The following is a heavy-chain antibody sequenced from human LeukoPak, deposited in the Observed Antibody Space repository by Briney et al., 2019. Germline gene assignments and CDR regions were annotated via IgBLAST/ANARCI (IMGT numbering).Heavy chain of an antibody. D-gene: IGHD1-26*01. J-gene: IGHJ1*01. CDR1: GFTFYGYA. Sequence: PGGPLTLSCAASGFTFYGYAMKWVRQAQGKGLEGVSLISGYGGTTYYADSVKCRFTISRDNSKNSLYLQMNSPRTEDTAMYYWAKGPRKEATFTNEYFHRWGQGTLVTVSS. CDR2: ISGYGGTT. V-gene: IGHV3-43*02. CDR3: AKGPRKEATFTNEYFHR.